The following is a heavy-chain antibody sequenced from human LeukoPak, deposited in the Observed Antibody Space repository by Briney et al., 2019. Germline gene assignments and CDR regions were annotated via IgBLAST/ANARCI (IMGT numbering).Heavy chain of an antibody. J-gene: IGHJ4*02. CDR1: GGSFSGYY. V-gene: IGHV4-34*01. D-gene: IGHD6-19*01. CDR2: INPSGST. Sequence: PSETLSLTCAVYGGSFSGYYWSWIRQPPGNGLEWIGAINPSGSTNYNPSLKSRVTISVDTSKNQFSLKLSSVTAADTAVYYCARALGRYSSGWYNYWGQGTLVTVSS. CDR3: ARALGRYSSGWYNY.